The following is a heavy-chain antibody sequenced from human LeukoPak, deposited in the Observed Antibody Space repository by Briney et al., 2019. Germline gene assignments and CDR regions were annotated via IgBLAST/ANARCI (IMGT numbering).Heavy chain of an antibody. CDR1: GFIFGNSA. D-gene: IGHD6-19*01. Sequence: GGSLRLSCVGSGFIFGNSAMSWVRQAPGKGLEWVSAISGAGGLTYYADPVKGRFTISRDNSKNTLYLQMNSLRVEDTATYYCTEEVVALSGTNYYMDVWGKGTTVTVSS. V-gene: IGHV3-23*01. CDR3: TEEVVALSGTNYYMDV. CDR2: ISGAGGLT. J-gene: IGHJ6*03.